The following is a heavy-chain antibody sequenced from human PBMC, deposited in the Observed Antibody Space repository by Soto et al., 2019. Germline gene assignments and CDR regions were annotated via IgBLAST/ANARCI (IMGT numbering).Heavy chain of an antibody. CDR3: VKDALTTVAYYFDY. V-gene: IGHV3-9*01. D-gene: IGHD4-17*01. Sequence: GGSLRLSCEVSGFRFDDYGMHWVRQAPGKGLEWIAGISRDSRSISYGASMKGRFTISRDNAKNSLYLQLNSLRADDTAFYYCVKDALTTVAYYFDYWGQGALVTGSS. CDR2: ISRDSRSI. J-gene: IGHJ4*02. CDR1: GFRFDDYG.